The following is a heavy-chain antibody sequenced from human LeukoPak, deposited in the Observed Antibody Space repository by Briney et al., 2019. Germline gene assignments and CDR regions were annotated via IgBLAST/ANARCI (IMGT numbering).Heavy chain of an antibody. V-gene: IGHV4-59*01. CDR3: ARDFPNYYGSGSTAFDI. Sequence: SETLSLTCTVPGGSISSYYWSWIRQPPGKGLEWIGYIYYSGSTNYNPSLKSRVTISVDTSKNQLSLKLSSVTAADTAVYYCARDFPNYYGSGSTAFDIWGQGTMVTVSS. D-gene: IGHD3-10*01. J-gene: IGHJ3*02. CDR1: GGSISSYY. CDR2: IYYSGST.